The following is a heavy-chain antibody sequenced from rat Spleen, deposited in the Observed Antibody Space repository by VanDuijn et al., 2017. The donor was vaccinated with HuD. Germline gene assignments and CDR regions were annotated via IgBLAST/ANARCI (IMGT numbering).Heavy chain of an antibody. V-gene: IGHV5-29*01. J-gene: IGHJ2*01. CDR2: INYDGSNT. CDR3: ARRHYGYTDYFDY. D-gene: IGHD1-9*01. Sequence: EVQLVESDGGFVQPGRPLKLSCAASGFTFRDSYLAWVRQAPTMGLGWVVSINYDGSNTYYRDSDEGRFTIPRDNAKSTLSLQMDSLRSEDTATYYCARRHYGYTDYFDYWGQGVMVTVSS. CDR1: GFTFRDSY.